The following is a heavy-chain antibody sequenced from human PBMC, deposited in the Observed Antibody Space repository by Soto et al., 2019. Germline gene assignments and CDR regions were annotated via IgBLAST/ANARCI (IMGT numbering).Heavy chain of an antibody. J-gene: IGHJ4*02. CDR1: NFSISSGYY. Sequence: SETLSLTCVVPNFSISSGYYWGWIRQSPGKGLEWIASIYRSGTTSYNPSLKSRVTISVDPSKNQFSLMLTAVTAADTAVYYCARTHSGSYYSVFNYWGRGSLVTVSS. CDR2: IYRSGTT. CDR3: ARTHSGSYYSVFNY. V-gene: IGHV4-38-2*01. D-gene: IGHD1-26*01.